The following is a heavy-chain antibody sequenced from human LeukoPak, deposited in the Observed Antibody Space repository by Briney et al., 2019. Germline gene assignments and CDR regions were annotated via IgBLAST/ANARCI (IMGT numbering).Heavy chain of an antibody. CDR2: IFYSGST. CDR3: ARDPPSSGYYDY. J-gene: IGHJ4*02. V-gene: IGHV4-39*07. D-gene: IGHD3-22*01. CDR1: GGSISTSSYY. Sequence: SETLSLTCTVSGGSISTSSYYWGWVRQPPGKGLEWIGNIFYSGSTYYSPSLKSRVTISLDTSRNQFSLKLNSVTAADTAVYYCARDPPSSGYYDYWGQGALVTVSS.